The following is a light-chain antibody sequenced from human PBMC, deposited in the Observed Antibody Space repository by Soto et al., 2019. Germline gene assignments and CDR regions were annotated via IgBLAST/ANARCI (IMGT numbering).Light chain of an antibody. CDR1: QSVSSN. J-gene: IGKJ1*01. CDR3: QQYGSSPST. Sequence: EMVMTQSPATLSVSPGERATLSCRASQSVSSNLAWYQQKPGQAPRLLIYGASTRATGIPARFSGSGSGTDFTLTISGLEPEDFAVYYCQQYGSSPSTFGQGTKVDIK. CDR2: GAS. V-gene: IGKV3-20*01.